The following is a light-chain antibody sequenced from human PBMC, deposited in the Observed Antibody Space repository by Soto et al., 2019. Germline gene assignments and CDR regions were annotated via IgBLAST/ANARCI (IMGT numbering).Light chain of an antibody. V-gene: IGKV1-39*01. J-gene: IGKJ2*01. CDR3: QQIYITPYT. Sequence: DIQMTQSPSSLSVSVGDRVTITCRASQSINRYLNWYQQKPGKAPKLLIYTSSNLQSGVPSRFSGSGFGTDFTLTINSLQPEDFATYYCQQIYITPYTFGQGTKLETK. CDR1: QSINRY. CDR2: TSS.